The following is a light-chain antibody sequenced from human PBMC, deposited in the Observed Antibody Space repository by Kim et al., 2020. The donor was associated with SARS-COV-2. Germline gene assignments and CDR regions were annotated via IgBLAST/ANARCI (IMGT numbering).Light chain of an antibody. J-gene: IGLJ1*01. CDR3: SSSTTSGTYV. CDR2: AVS. Sequence: GRSFTISCTGDSGAFGGSGFVSWFQQHPGKVPKVIIYAVSRRPSGISDRFSGSRSGNTASLTISALQAEDEAEYYCSSSTTSGTYVFGTGTKVTVL. V-gene: IGLV2-14*03. CDR1: SGAFGGSGF.